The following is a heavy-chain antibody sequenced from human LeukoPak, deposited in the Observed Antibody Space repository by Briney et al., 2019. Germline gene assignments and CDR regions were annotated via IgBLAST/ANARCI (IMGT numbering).Heavy chain of an antibody. CDR1: GYSFTSQW. CDR2: IYPGDSDT. V-gene: IGHV5-51*01. D-gene: IGHD5-12*01. Sequence: GESLKISCKGSGYSFTSQWIGWVRQMPGKGLEWMGIIYPGDSDTRYSPSFQGQVTISADKSINTAYLQWSSLKASDTAIYYCARLSSRGYEISWWFDPWGQGTLVTVSS. J-gene: IGHJ5*02. CDR3: ARLSSRGYEISWWFDP.